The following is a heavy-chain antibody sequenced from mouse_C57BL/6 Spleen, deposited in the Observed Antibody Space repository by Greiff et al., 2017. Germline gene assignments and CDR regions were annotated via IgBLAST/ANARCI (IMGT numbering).Heavy chain of an antibody. Sequence: VQLQQSGPELVKPGASVKISCKASGYTFTDYYMNWVKQSHGKSLEWIGDINPNNGGTSYNQQFKGKDTLNVDKSSSTAYMELRSLTSEDSAVYYCARAGAAQAPFADWGQGTLVTVSA. CDR3: ARAGAAQAPFAD. J-gene: IGHJ3*01. CDR2: INPNNGGT. D-gene: IGHD3-2*02. V-gene: IGHV1-26*01. CDR1: GYTFTDYY.